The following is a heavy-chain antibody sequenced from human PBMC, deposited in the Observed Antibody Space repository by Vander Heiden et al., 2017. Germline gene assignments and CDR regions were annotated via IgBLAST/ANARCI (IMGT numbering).Heavy chain of an antibody. CDR2: SSTSGTTT. J-gene: IGHJ3*01. Sequence: QVQLVESGGGFVKPGGSLSLSCVDSGYSLSDYYMSWIGQPPGKGLEWLSYSSTSGTTTSYADSVKGRFTISRDNAKNSLFLQMKSLRSDDTALYYCARAHRSGYYHAFDVWGQGTVVTVSS. CDR1: GYSLSDYY. V-gene: IGHV3-11*01. CDR3: ARAHRSGYYHAFDV. D-gene: IGHD3-3*01.